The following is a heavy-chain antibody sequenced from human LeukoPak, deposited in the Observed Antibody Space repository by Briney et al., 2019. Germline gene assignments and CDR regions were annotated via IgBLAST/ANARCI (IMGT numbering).Heavy chain of an antibody. CDR1: GFTFSSYS. Sequence: GGSLRLSCAASGFTFSSYSMNWVRQAPGKGLEWVANIKQDGSEKYYVDSVKGRFTISRDNAKNSLYLQMNSLRAEDTAVYYCARGGSSWYVRDFDYWGQGTLVTVSS. D-gene: IGHD6-13*01. J-gene: IGHJ4*02. CDR3: ARGGSSWYVRDFDY. V-gene: IGHV3-7*01. CDR2: IKQDGSEK.